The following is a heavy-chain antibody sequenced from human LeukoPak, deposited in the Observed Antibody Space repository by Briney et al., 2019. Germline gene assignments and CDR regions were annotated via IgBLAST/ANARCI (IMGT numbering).Heavy chain of an antibody. D-gene: IGHD3-10*02. V-gene: IGHV3-9*03. CDR2: ISWNSGSI. J-gene: IGHJ4*02. Sequence: PGRSLRLSCAASGFTFDDYAVHWVRHAPGEGLEWVSGISWNSGSIGYADSVKGRFTISRDNAKNSLYLQMNSLRAEDMALYYCAKDIYYYVSGAFDYWGQGTLVTVSS. CDR3: AKDIYYYVSGAFDY. CDR1: GFTFDDYA.